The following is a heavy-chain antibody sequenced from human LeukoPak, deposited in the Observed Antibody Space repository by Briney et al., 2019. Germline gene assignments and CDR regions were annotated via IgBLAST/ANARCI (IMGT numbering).Heavy chain of an antibody. D-gene: IGHD3-22*01. Sequence: GESLKISCKGSGYSFTTYWIGWVRHMPGRGLDWMGFNYPGDSDIRYSPSFQGQVTISADKSISTAYLQWSSLKASDTAMYYCARQFRDSSGYYSYYFDYWGRGTLVTVSP. CDR1: GYSFTTYW. CDR3: ARQFRDSSGYYSYYFDY. CDR2: NYPGDSDI. J-gene: IGHJ4*02. V-gene: IGHV5-51*01.